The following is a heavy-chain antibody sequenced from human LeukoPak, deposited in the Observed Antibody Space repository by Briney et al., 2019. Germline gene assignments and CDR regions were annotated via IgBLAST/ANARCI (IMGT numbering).Heavy chain of an antibody. D-gene: IGHD1-26*01. CDR1: GGTFSSYA. CDR3: ARVPLEWEPNNWFDP. CDR2: ISAYNGNT. J-gene: IGHJ5*02. Sequence: GSSVKVSCKASGGTFSSYAISWVRQAPGQGLEWMGWISAYNGNTNYAQKLQGRVTMTTDTSTSTAYMELRSLRSDDTAVYYCARVPLEWEPNNWFDPWGQGTLVTVSS. V-gene: IGHV1-18*01.